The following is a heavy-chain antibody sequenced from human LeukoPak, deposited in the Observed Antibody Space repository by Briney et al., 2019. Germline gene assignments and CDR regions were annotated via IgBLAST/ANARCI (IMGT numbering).Heavy chain of an antibody. CDR3: ARDGVFHDSDGYSFDY. CDR2: IYHSGTT. V-gene: IGHV4-38-2*02. D-gene: IGHD3-22*01. J-gene: IGHJ4*02. CDR1: NYSITSGYF. Sequence: TSETLSLTCAVSNYSITSGYFWGWICQPPGKGLEWIASIYHSGTTYYNPSPRNRVTLFVDTSKNQFSLKLTSLTAADTAVYYCARDGVFHDSDGYSFDYWGQGTLVTVSS.